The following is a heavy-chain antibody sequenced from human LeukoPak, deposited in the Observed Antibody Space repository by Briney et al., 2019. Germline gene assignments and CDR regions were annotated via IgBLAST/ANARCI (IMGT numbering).Heavy chain of an antibody. CDR2: IHYNGGT. Sequence: SETLSLTCTVSGGSVSSSGYYWGWIRQPPGKGLEWIGTIHYNGGTYYSPSLKGRVTISIDTSKNRFSLQLSSVAAADTAVYYCARGTVVVPAAIYWFDPWGQGTLVTVSS. J-gene: IGHJ5*02. CDR3: ARGTVVVPAAIYWFDP. D-gene: IGHD2-2*02. V-gene: IGHV4-39*01. CDR1: GGSVSSSGYY.